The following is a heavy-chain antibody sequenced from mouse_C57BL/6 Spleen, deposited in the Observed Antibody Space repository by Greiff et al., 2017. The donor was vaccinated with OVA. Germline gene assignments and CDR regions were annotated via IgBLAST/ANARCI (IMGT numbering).Heavy chain of an antibody. V-gene: IGHV1-80*01. CDR2: IYPGDGDT. J-gene: IGHJ2*01. Sequence: VQLQQSGAELVKPGASVKISCKASGYAFSSYWMNWVKQRPGKGLEWIGQIYPGDGDTNYNGKFKGKATLTADKSSSTAYMQLSSLTSEDSAVYFCAGYSNYPYYFDYWGQGTTLTVSS. D-gene: IGHD2-5*01. CDR3: AGYSNYPYYFDY. CDR1: GYAFSSYW.